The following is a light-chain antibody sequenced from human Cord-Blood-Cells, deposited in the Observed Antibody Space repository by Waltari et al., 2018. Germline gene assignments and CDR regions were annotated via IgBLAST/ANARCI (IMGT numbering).Light chain of an antibody. Sequence: DIVMTQSPDSLAVSLGEKATIHCQSSQGVLYCSNNKNYLAWYQQKPGQPPKLLIYWASTRESGVPDRFSGSGSETEFTHTSSSLQAEDVAVYYCQNYYSTPLNFGGGTTVEIK. CDR2: WAS. V-gene: IGKV4-1*01. CDR3: QNYYSTPLN. CDR1: QGVLYCSNNKNY. J-gene: IGKJ4*01.